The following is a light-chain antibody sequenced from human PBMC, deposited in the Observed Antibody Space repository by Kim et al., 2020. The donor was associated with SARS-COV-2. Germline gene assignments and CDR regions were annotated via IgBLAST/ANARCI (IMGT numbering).Light chain of an antibody. CDR2: DAS. J-gene: IGKJ2*01. CDR1: QDISHY. Sequence: SASVGDIVTISCQASQDISHYLTWYQQKPGKAPKLLIYDASSLETVVPSRFSGSGSGTDFTFTISSLQPEDIATYYCQQYDNLPLSFGQGTKLEI. V-gene: IGKV1-33*01. CDR3: QQYDNLPLS.